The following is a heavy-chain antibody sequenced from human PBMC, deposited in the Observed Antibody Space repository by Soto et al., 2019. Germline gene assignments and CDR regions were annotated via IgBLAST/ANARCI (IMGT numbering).Heavy chain of an antibody. Sequence: GASVKVSCKASGGAFSSYAISWVRQAPGQGLEWMGGIIPIFGTANYAQKLQGRVTITADESTSTAYMELSSLRSEDTAVYYCARAGCISTSCYSSNNWFDPWGQGTLVTVSS. CDR3: ARAGCISTSCYSSNNWFDP. CDR2: IIPIFGTA. D-gene: IGHD2-2*01. V-gene: IGHV1-69*13. CDR1: GGAFSSYA. J-gene: IGHJ5*02.